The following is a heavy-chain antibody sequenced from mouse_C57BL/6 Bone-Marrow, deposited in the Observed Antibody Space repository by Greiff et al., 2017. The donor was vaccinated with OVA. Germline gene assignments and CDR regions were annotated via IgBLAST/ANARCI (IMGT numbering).Heavy chain of an antibody. CDR1: GYTFTSYG. CDR3: ARTPITTVGAY. J-gene: IGHJ3*01. D-gene: IGHD1-1*01. V-gene: IGHV1-81*01. CDR2: ISPRSGNT. Sequence: QVQLQQSGAELARPGASVKLSCKASGYTFTSYGISWVKQRTGQGLEWIGEISPRSGNTYYNEKFKGKATLTADKSSSTAYMELRSLTSEDSAVYFCARTPITTVGAYWGQGTLVTVSA.